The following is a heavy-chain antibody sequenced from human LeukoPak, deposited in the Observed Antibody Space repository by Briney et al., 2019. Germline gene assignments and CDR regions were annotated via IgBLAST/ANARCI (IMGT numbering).Heavy chain of an antibody. D-gene: IGHD3-10*01. V-gene: IGHV1-18*01. Sequence: ASVKVSCKASGYTFTSYGISWVRQAPGQGLEWMGWISAYNGNTNYAQKLQGRVTMTTDTSTSTAYMELRSLRSDDTAVYYCARDWSTYGSGSYYNRYYYYYYMDVWGKGTTVTVSS. J-gene: IGHJ6*03. CDR1: GYTFTSYG. CDR2: ISAYNGNT. CDR3: ARDWSTYGSGSYYNRYYYYYYMDV.